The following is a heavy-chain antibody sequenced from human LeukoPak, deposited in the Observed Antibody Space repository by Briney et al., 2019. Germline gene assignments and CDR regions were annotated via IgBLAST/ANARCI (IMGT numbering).Heavy chain of an antibody. Sequence: GGSLRLSCAASGFTFSSYWMHWVRQAPGKGLVWVSRINSDGRSTTYADSVKGRLTISRDNAKNTLYLQMNSLRAEDTAVYYCARASASGFDPWGQGTLVTVSS. CDR2: INSDGRST. CDR3: ARASASGFDP. J-gene: IGHJ5*02. CDR1: GFTFSSYW. V-gene: IGHV3-74*01. D-gene: IGHD3-10*01.